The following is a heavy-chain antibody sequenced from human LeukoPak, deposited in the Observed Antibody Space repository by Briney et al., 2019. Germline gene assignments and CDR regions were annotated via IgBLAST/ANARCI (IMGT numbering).Heavy chain of an antibody. CDR2: IYHSGST. CDR3: ARGRRFGELYPSYGMDV. J-gene: IGHJ6*04. D-gene: IGHD3-10*01. CDR1: GYSISSGYY. Sequence: SETLSLTCAVSGYSISSGYYWGWIRQPPGKGLEWIGSIYHSGSTYYNPSLKSRVTISVDTSKNQFSLKLSSVTAADTAVYYCARGRRFGELYPSYGMDVWGKGTTVTVSS. V-gene: IGHV4-38-2*01.